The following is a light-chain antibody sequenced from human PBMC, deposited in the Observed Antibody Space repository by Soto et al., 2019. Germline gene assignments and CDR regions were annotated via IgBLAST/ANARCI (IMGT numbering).Light chain of an antibody. CDR3: QQYNSYSKT. J-gene: IGKJ1*01. Sequence: DIQMTQSPSTLSASVGDRVTITCRASQSISSWLSWYQQKPGKAPKLLIYKASSLESGVPSRFSSSGSGTKFTLTISSLQPDDFATYYCQQYNSYSKTFGQGTKVEIK. CDR1: QSISSW. CDR2: KAS. V-gene: IGKV1-5*03.